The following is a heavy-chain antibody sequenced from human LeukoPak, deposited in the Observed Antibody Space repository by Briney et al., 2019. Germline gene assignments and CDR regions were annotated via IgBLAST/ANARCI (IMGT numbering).Heavy chain of an antibody. CDR3: ASLWELIGS. J-gene: IGHJ4*02. Sequence: GGSLRLSCAASGFTFSRYSMNWVRQAPGKGLEWVSSISSSSNYIYYADSVKGRFTISRDNAKNSVYLQMNSLRVEDTAIYYCASLWELIGSWGQGTLVTVSS. CDR2: ISSSSNYI. CDR1: GFTFSRYS. V-gene: IGHV3-21*06. D-gene: IGHD1-26*01.